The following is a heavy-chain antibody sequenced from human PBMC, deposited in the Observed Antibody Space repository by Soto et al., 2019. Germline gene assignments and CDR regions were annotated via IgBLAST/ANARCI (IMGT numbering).Heavy chain of an antibody. V-gene: IGHV4-4*02. CDR2: MFASGSS. CDR1: GDSISSPNW. Sequence: QVQLQESGPGLVKPSETLSLTCAVSGDSISSPNWWSWYRQSPGKGLELIGEMFASGSSNYNPSLDGRVTISLDTSKNHFSLKLTSLTAAXTXXXXCXXXGXXXRPDYWXQGIPVSVSS. CDR3: XXXGXXXRPDY. J-gene: IGHJ4*02.